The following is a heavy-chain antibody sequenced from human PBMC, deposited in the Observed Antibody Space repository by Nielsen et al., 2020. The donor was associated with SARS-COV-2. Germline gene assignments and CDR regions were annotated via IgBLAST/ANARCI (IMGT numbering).Heavy chain of an antibody. J-gene: IGHJ2*01. Sequence: SETLSLTCTVSGGSIGSYYWSWIRQPPGKGLEWIGYIFYSGSTNYNPSLKSRVTTSVDTSKNQFYLNLRSVTAADTAVYYCARVRDYQRGDWYFDLWGRGTLATVSS. CDR3: ARVRDYQRGDWYFDL. V-gene: IGHV4-59*01. CDR1: GGSIGSYY. CDR2: IFYSGST. D-gene: IGHD4-11*01.